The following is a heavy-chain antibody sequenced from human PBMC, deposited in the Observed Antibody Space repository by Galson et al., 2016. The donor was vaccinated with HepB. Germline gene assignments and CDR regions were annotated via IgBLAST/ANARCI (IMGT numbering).Heavy chain of an antibody. D-gene: IGHD3-9*01. CDR1: GGSFSYHY. V-gene: IGHV4-59*11. J-gene: IGHJ3*02. CDR3: ARVKGVLRYFDWQEWGGAFDI. Sequence: SLTCAVYGGSFSYHYWSWIRQPPGKGLEWIGYIYYSGSTNYNPSLKSRVTISVDTSKNQFSLKLSSVTAADAAVYYCARVKGVLRYFDWQEWGGAFDIWGQGTMVTVSS. CDR2: IYYSGST.